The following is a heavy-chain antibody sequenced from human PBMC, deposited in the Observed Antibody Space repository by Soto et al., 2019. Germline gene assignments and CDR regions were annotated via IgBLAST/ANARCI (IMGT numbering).Heavy chain of an antibody. D-gene: IGHD3-10*01. CDR1: GFTFSSYS. CDR2: ISSSSSYI. CDR3: ARALASVWGPGESYPYGMDV. J-gene: IGHJ6*02. V-gene: IGHV3-21*01. Sequence: EVQLVESGGGLVKPGGSLRLSCAASGFTFSSYSMNWVRQAPGKGLEWVSSISSSSSYIYYADSVKGRFTISRDNAKNSLYLQMNSLRAEDTAVYYCARALASVWGPGESYPYGMDVWGQGTTVTVSS.